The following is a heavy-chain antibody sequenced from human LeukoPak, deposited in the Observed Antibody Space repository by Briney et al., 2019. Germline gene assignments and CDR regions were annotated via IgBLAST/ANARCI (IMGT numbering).Heavy chain of an antibody. CDR1: GFTFASHA. J-gene: IGHJ4*02. CDR3: GKTTVGYSSGQKPAWPVDY. CDR2: IFGSGGSP. V-gene: IGHV3-23*01. D-gene: IGHD5-18*01. Sequence: GGSLRLSCEASGFTFASHAMYWVRQAPGKGLEWVAGIFGSGGSPHYADSVKGRFTISRDNPRNTVYLQINSPRDEDTAVYYCGKTTVGYSSGQKPAWPVDYWGQGTLVTVSP.